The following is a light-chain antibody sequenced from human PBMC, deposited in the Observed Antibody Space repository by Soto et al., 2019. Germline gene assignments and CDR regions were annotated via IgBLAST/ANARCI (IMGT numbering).Light chain of an antibody. Sequence: EIVLTQSPGTLSLSPGERATLSCRASQSVSSSYLAWYQQKPGQAPRLLIYGASSRATGIPDRFSGSGSGTDFTLTISRLEPEDFAVYYCQQYGSPPPYTFGQGTYLEIK. CDR3: QQYGSPPPYT. J-gene: IGKJ2*01. CDR2: GAS. CDR1: QSVSSSY. V-gene: IGKV3-20*01.